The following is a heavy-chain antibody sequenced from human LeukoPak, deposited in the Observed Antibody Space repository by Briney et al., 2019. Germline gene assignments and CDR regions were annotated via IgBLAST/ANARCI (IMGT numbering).Heavy chain of an antibody. V-gene: IGHV4-4*09. D-gene: IGHD2-21*01. CDR1: GVPMSAYQ. J-gene: IGHJ4*02. CDR2: INTKGET. CDR3: ATSNDAKIAPFDH. Sequence: SETLSLTCTVSGVPMSAYQWSWVRQSPEKGLEWIGCINTKGETSYNPSLKRRVTTSVDTSKSQFSLRLTSVTAADTAVYYCATSNDAKIAPFDHWGQGAPVTVSS.